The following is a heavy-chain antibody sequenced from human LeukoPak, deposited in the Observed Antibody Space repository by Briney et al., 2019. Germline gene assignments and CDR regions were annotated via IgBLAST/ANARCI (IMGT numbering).Heavy chain of an antibody. CDR1: GFTFTSSA. J-gene: IGHJ6*03. CDR2: IVVGSGNT. CDR3: AADYCSSTSCYYYYYYYMDV. V-gene: IGHV1-58*01. D-gene: IGHD2-2*01. Sequence: GASVKVSCKASGFTFTSSAVQWVRQARGQRLEWIGWIVVGSGNTNYAQKFQERVTITRDMSTSTAYMELSSPRSEDTAVYYCAADYCSSTSCYYYYYYYMDVWGKGTTVTVSS.